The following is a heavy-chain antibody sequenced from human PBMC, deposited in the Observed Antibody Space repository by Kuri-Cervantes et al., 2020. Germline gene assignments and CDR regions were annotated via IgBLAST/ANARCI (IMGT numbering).Heavy chain of an antibody. CDR3: ARSSYYYGSGSYLYY. CDR1: GGSISSYY. CDR2: IYYSGST. J-gene: IGHJ4*02. V-gene: IGHV4-59*01. D-gene: IGHD3-10*01. Sequence: SETLSLTCTVSGGSISSYYRSWIRQPPGKGLEWIGYIYYSGSTNYNPSLKSRVTISVDTSKNQFSLKLSSVTAADTAVYYCARSSYYYGSGSYLYYWGQGTLVTVSS.